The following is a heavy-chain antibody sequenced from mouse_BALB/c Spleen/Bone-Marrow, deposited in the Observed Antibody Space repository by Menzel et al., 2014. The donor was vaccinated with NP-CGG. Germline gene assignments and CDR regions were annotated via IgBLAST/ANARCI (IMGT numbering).Heavy chain of an antibody. CDR2: IRNKANGYTT. Sequence: EVMLVESGGGLVQPGGSLRLSCATSGFTFTDYYMSWVRQPPGKALEWLGFIRNKANGYTTEYSASVKGRFTISRDNSQSILFLQMSTLRTEDSAIYYCARVYFDDYEAWFAYWGQGTLVTVSA. J-gene: IGHJ3*01. CDR1: GFTFTDYY. V-gene: IGHV7-3*02. D-gene: IGHD2-13*01. CDR3: ARVYFDDYEAWFAY.